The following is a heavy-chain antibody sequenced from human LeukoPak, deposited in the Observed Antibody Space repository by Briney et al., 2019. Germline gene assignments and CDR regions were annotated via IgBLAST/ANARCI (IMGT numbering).Heavy chain of an antibody. Sequence: GGSLRLSCAASGFTFSSYGMHWVRQAPGKGLEWVAVISYDGSNKYYADSVKGRFTISRDNSKNTLYLQMNSLRAEDTAVYYCARDRVGATDYFDYWGQGTLVTVSS. D-gene: IGHD1-26*01. V-gene: IGHV3-30*19. CDR1: GFTFSSYG. CDR2: ISYDGSNK. J-gene: IGHJ4*02. CDR3: ARDRVGATDYFDY.